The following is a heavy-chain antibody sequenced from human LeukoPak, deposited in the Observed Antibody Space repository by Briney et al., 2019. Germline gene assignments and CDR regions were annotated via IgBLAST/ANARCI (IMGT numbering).Heavy chain of an antibody. CDR2: INHSGST. J-gene: IGHJ4*02. CDR1: GGSFSSGNYY. CDR3: ARVSRY. Sequence: SETLSLTCTVSGGSFSSGNYYWSWIRQPPGKGLEWIGEINHSGSTNYNPSLKSRVTISVDTSKNQFSLRLSSVTAADTAVYYCARVSRYWGQGTLVTVSS. V-gene: IGHV4-61*01.